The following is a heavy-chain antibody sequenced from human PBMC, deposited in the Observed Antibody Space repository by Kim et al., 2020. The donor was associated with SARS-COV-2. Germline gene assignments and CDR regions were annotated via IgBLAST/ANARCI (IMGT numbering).Heavy chain of an antibody. CDR2: IWFDGSNA. J-gene: IGHJ6*02. CDR1: GFTFKNYG. D-gene: IGHD7-27*01. CDR3: AKAGSVGTYYYYGLDV. Sequence: GGSLGLSCTTSGFTFKNYGMHWVRQAPGKGLEWVAVIWFDGSNAFYEDSLKGRFTISRDNFKNILYLHMNSLRAEDTAVYYCAKAGSVGTYYYYGLDVWGQGTTVTVSS. V-gene: IGHV3-33*06.